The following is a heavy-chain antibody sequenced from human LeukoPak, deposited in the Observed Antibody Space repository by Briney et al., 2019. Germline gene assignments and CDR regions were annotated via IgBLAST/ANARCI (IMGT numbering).Heavy chain of an antibody. CDR1: GFTFSSYG. V-gene: IGHV3-30*18. CDR2: ISYDGSNK. Sequence: GGSLRLSCAASGFTFSSYGMHWVRQAPGKGLEWVAVISYDGSNKYYADSVKGRFTISRDNSKNTLYLQMNSLRAEDTAVYYCAKGSGSLDYWGQGTLVTVSS. D-gene: IGHD3-10*01. J-gene: IGHJ4*02. CDR3: AKGSGSLDY.